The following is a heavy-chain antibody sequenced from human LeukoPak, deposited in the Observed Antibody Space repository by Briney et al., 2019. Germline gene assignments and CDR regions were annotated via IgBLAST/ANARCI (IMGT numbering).Heavy chain of an antibody. CDR3: ARDLLGDGWFDP. Sequence: GGSLRLSCAASGFTLSRYWMSWVRQAPGKGLEWVANIKQDGSVKYYVDSVKGRFTISRDNAKNSLYLQVNSLRAEDTAVYYCARDLLGDGWFDPWGQGTLVTVSS. J-gene: IGHJ5*02. CDR2: IKQDGSVK. CDR1: GFTLSRYW. D-gene: IGHD2-21*02. V-gene: IGHV3-7*01.